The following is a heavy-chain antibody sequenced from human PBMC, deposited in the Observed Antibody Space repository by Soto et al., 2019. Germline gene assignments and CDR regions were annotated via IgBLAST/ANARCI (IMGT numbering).Heavy chain of an antibody. CDR3: ARAGYCSSTSCYPGGDY. CDR1: GYTFTSYA. CDR2: INAGNGNT. J-gene: IGHJ4*02. Sequence: ASVKVSCKASGYTFTSYAMHWVHQAPGQRLEWMGWINAGNGNTKYSQKFQGRVTITRDTSASTAYMELSSLRSEDTAVYYCARAGYCSSTSCYPGGDYWGQGTLVTVS. V-gene: IGHV1-3*01. D-gene: IGHD2-2*01.